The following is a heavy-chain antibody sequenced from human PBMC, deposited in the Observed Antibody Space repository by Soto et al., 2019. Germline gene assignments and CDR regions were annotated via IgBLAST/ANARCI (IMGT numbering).Heavy chain of an antibody. CDR2: IYHSGTT. V-gene: IGHV4-30-4*08. Sequence: QVQLQESGPGLVKPSETLSLSCNVSGGSISSEDFFWSWVRQPAARGLEWIGYIYHSGTTYYNPSLQSRITLFVNTCKNHWSLQLRSVTAADTAVYFCARDEEHGSGLSGGMDVWGQGTAVTVS. J-gene: IGHJ6*02. CDR3: ARDEEHGSGLSGGMDV. D-gene: IGHD3-10*01. CDR1: GGSISSEDFF.